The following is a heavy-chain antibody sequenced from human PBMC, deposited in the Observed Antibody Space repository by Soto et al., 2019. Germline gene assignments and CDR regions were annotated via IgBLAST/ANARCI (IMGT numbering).Heavy chain of an antibody. CDR1: GFTFSSYA. V-gene: IGHV3-23*01. CDR2: ISGSGGSA. D-gene: IGHD3-3*01. CDR3: AKDRLRFLEWLLERVDAFDI. Sequence: GGSLRLSCAASGFTFSSYAMSWVRQAPGKGLEWVSAISGSGGSAYYADSVKGRFTISRDNSKNTLYLQMNSLRAEDTAVYYCAKDRLRFLEWLLERVDAFDIWGQGTMVTVSS. J-gene: IGHJ3*02.